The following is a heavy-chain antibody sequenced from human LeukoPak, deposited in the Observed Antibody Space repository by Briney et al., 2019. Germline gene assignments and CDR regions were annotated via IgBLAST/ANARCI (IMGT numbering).Heavy chain of an antibody. CDR3: AKDETATAKVPLALNY. V-gene: IGHV3-30*18. D-gene: IGHD5-18*01. CDR1: GFTFSTYW. J-gene: IGHJ4*02. CDR2: ISYDGTYK. Sequence: PGGSLRLSCAASGFTFSTYWMSWVRQAPGKGLEWVAFISYDGTYKYYADSVKGRFTISREISKNTLYLQMNTLRAEDTAVYYCAKDETATAKVPLALNYWGQGTLVTVSS.